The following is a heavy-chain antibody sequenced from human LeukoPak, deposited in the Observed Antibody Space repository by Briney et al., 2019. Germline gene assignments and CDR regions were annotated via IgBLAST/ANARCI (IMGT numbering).Heavy chain of an antibody. J-gene: IGHJ4*02. CDR3: ARDPRVMDIVVVPALAFFDY. V-gene: IGHV1-18*01. CDR2: ISAYNGNT. D-gene: IGHD2-2*03. Sequence: GASVKVSCKASGYTFTSYGISWVRQAPGQGLEWMGWISAYNGNTNYAQKLQGRVTMTTDTSTSTAYMELRSLRSDDTAVYYCARDPRVMDIVVVPALAFFDYWGQGTLVTVSS. CDR1: GYTFTSYG.